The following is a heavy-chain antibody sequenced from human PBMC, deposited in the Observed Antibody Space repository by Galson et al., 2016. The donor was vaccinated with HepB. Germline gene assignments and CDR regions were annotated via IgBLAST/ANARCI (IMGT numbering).Heavy chain of an antibody. V-gene: IGHV3-33*01. CDR2: IGHDGTQY. Sequence: SLRLSCAASGFAFSVYGMHWGRQVPGKGLECLGIIGHDGTQYSCADSVKGRFTISRDNSRNTLYLQMDSLRVEDTGVYFCARDLNGRSMDVWGTGTTVPADGRSTASDGKSMNLRYLQMDRLKTEDTGEYFCARDLNGRYMDVWGKGTTVTVSS. CDR3: ARDLNGRSMDVWGTGTTVPADGRSTASDGKSMNLRYLQMDRLKTEDTGEYFCARDLNGRYMDV. J-gene: IGHJ6*03. CDR1: GFAFSVYG. D-gene: IGHD1-1*01.